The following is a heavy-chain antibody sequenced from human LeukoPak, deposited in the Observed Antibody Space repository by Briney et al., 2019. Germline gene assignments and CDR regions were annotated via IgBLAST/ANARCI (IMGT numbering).Heavy chain of an antibody. CDR2: MNPNSGNT. J-gene: IGHJ6*03. V-gene: IGHV1-8*03. CDR3: ARGGYSSSWGYYYYYMDV. CDR1: GYTFTSYD. D-gene: IGHD6-13*01. Sequence: ASVKVSCKASGYTFTSYDINWVRQATGQGLEWMGWMNPNSGNTGYAQKFQGRVTITRNTSISTAYMELSSLRSEDTAVYYCARGGYSSSWGYYYYYMDVWGKGTTVTVSS.